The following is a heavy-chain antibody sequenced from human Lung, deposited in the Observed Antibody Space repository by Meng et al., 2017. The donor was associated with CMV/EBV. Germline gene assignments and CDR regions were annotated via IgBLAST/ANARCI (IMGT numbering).Heavy chain of an antibody. D-gene: IGHD3-3*01. Sequence: SXAVSGFIVSDNYISWVRQAPGKGLECISVIYNEGRTFYVDPVKGRFTISRDNSKNTVYLQMSSLRADDTAVYFCARLSDPEWLPFAMDVWGQGTTVXVSS. CDR1: GFIVSDNY. CDR3: ARLSDPEWLPFAMDV. J-gene: IGHJ6*02. CDR2: IYNEGRT. V-gene: IGHV3-66*02.